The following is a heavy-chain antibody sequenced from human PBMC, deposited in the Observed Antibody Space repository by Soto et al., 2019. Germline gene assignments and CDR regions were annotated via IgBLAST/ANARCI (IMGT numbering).Heavy chain of an antibody. CDR1: GFTLSSYG. D-gene: IGHD4-17*01. Sequence: QVQLVESGGGVVQPGRSLRLSCAASGFTLSSYGMHWVRQAPGKGLEGVAVIWYDGSNKYYADSVKGRFTISRDNSKNTLYLQMNSLRAEDTAVYYCAREPAGDPENYYFDYWGQGTLVTVSS. CDR2: IWYDGSNK. J-gene: IGHJ4*02. CDR3: AREPAGDPENYYFDY. V-gene: IGHV3-33*01.